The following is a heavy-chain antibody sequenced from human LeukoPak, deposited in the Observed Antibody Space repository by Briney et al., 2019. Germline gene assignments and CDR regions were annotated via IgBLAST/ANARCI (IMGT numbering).Heavy chain of an antibody. CDR3: ARDKAVTTEVTQHFQH. J-gene: IGHJ1*01. CDR1: GYTFTNYG. CDR2: TSAYNGYT. Sequence: ASVKVSCKASGYTFTNYGISWVRQAPGQGLEWMGWTSAYNGYTDYAQKLQFRVTMTTDTSTSTAYMELRSLRSDDTAVYYCARDKAVTTEVTQHFQHWGQGTLVTVSS. V-gene: IGHV1-18*01. D-gene: IGHD4-23*01.